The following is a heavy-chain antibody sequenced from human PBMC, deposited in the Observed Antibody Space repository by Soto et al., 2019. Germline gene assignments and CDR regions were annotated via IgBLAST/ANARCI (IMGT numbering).Heavy chain of an antibody. CDR1: GFTFTSYA. CDR3: AKHDFWTLYNTGLDS. V-gene: IGHV3-23*01. D-gene: IGHD3-3*01. Sequence: EVQLLESGGGLVQPGGSLRLSCSASGFTFTSYAMSWVRQSPGKGLEWVSGISGSGGDTKSADSVQGRFTISRDNFKNMLYLQMNSLSAEDTAVYYCAKHDFWTLYNTGLDSWGQGTLVTVSS. J-gene: IGHJ4*02. CDR2: ISGSGGDT.